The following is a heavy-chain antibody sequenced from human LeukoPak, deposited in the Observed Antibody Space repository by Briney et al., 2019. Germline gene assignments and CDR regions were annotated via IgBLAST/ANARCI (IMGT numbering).Heavy chain of an antibody. J-gene: IGHJ4*02. CDR1: RFTRNSYA. D-gene: IGHD3-10*01. Sequence: PGGSLRLSCSAYRFTRNSYAMLWVPQAPGKGLQYFTTICSNGGGTYYADYLKGRFTISRDNSKNTLHLQMSSLRAEDTAVYYCVKDGGRYGSGSYYLDYWGQGSLVTVSS. CDR3: VKDGGRYGSGSYYLDY. V-gene: IGHV3-64D*06. CDR2: ICSNGGGT.